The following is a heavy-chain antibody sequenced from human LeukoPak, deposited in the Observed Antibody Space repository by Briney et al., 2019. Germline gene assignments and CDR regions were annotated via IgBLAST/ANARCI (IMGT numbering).Heavy chain of an antibody. J-gene: IGHJ6*03. CDR2: IKQDGSEK. CDR3: ARVIRYYDILTGYSLIYYYYYMDV. Sequence: GGSLRLSCVASGFTFSSYWMSWVRQAPGKGLEWVANIKQDGSEKYYVDSVKGRFTISRDNAKNSLYLQMNSLRAEDTAVYYCARVIRYYDILTGYSLIYYYYYMDVWGKGTTVTISS. V-gene: IGHV3-7*01. CDR1: GFTFSSYW. D-gene: IGHD3-9*01.